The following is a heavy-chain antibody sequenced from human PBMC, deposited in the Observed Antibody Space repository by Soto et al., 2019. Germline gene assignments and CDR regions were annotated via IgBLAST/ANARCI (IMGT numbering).Heavy chain of an antibody. CDR1: GFTFSSYS. CDR3: ARDLNLGALSFTDY. D-gene: IGHD3-16*02. CDR2: ISSSSSYI. J-gene: IGHJ4*02. V-gene: IGHV3-21*01. Sequence: GGSLRLSCAASGFTFSSYSMNWVRQAPGKGLEWVSSISSSSSYIYYADSVKGRFTISRDNAKNSLYLQMNSLRAEDTAVYYCARDLNLGALSFTDYWGQGTLVSVPS.